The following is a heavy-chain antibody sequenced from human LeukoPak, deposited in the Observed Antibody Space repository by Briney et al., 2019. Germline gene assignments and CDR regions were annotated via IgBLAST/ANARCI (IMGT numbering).Heavy chain of an antibody. V-gene: IGHV1-18*01. J-gene: IGHJ4*02. CDR1: GYTFTSYG. D-gene: IGHD3-10*01. CDR3: ARGYYGSGSSDGTLGY. CDR2: ISAYNGNT. Sequence: ASVKVSCKASGYTFTSYGISWVRQAPGQGLEWMGWISAYNGNTNYAQKFQGRVTMTRNTSISTAYMELSSLRSEDTAVYYCARGYYGSGSSDGTLGYWGQGTLVTVSS.